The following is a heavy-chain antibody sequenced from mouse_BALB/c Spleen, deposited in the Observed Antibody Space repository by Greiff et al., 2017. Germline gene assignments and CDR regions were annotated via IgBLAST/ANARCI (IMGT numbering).Heavy chain of an antibody. Sequence: EVKLLESGPSLVKPSQTLSLTCSVTGDSITSGYWNWIRKFPGNKLEYMGYISYSGSTYYNPSLKSRISITRDTSKNQYYLQLNSVTTEDTATYYCASYYDGYYEGFAYWGQGTLVTVSA. CDR1: GDSITSGY. CDR2: ISYSGST. V-gene: IGHV3-8*02. CDR3: ASYYDGYYEGFAY. D-gene: IGHD2-3*01. J-gene: IGHJ3*01.